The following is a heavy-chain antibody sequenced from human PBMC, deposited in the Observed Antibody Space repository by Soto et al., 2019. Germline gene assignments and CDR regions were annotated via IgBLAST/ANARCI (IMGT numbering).Heavy chain of an antibody. CDR1: GGSFSSYH. D-gene: IGHD3-16*02. Sequence: KTSETLSLTCVVSGGSFSSYHWAWIRQTPVKGLEWIGEIDENGSATYNPSLQGRVTLSLDTPKNQLSLSLTSVTAADTAVYYCARDRRASNFLPRWFDPWGQGTLVTVSS. V-gene: IGHV4-34*01. CDR2: IDENGSA. J-gene: IGHJ5*02. CDR3: ARDRRASNFLPRWFDP.